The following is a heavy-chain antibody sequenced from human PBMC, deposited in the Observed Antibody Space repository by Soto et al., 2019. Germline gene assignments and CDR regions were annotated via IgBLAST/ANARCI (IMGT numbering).Heavy chain of an antibody. V-gene: IGHV1-18*01. CDR2: ISTYNGNT. D-gene: IGHD4-17*01. Sequence: ASVKVSCKASGGTFSSYAISWVRQAPGQGLEWMGWISTYNGNTNYAQKLQGRVTMTTDTSTSTAYLELRLTSVTAADTAVYYCARHPPYGPLDYWGQGTLVTVSS. J-gene: IGHJ4*02. CDR3: ARHPPYGPLDY. CDR1: GGTFSSYA.